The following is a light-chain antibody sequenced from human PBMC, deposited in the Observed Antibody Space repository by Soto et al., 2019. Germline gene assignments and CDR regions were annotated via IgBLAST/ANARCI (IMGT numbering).Light chain of an antibody. CDR3: QQSYIIPLT. V-gene: IGKV1-39*01. CDR1: QSITTY. CDR2: GAT. J-gene: IGKJ4*01. Sequence: DIQMTQSPSSLSASVGDRVTITCRASQSITTYLNWCQQKPGKAPKLLIFGATALQSGAPSRFSGSGSGTDFTLTISSLQPEDFAIYHCQQSYIIPLTFGGGTKV.